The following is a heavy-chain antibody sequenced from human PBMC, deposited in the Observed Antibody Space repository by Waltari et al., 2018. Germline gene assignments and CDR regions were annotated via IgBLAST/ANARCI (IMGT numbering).Heavy chain of an antibody. CDR2: ISSSSSYI. D-gene: IGHD2-2*01. Sequence: EVQLVESGGGLVKPGGSLRLSCAASGFTFSSYSMNWVRQAPGKGLEWVSSISSSSSYIYYADSVKGRFTISRDNAKNSLYLQMNSLRAEDTAVYYCATVEAAIGEDWGQGTLVTVSS. V-gene: IGHV3-21*01. J-gene: IGHJ4*02. CDR3: ATVEAAIGED. CDR1: GFTFSSYS.